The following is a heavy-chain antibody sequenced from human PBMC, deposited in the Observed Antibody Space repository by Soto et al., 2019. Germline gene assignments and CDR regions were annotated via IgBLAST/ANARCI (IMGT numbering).Heavy chain of an antibody. J-gene: IGHJ4*02. CDR3: ARDYYDSSGYYQPHDY. CDR2: INHSGST. CDR1: GGSFSGYY. V-gene: IGHV4-34*01. Sequence: SETLSLTCAVYGGSFSGYYWSWIRQPPGKGLEWIGEINHSGSTNYNPSLKSRVTISVDTSKNQFSLKLSSVTAADTAVYYCARDYYDSSGYYQPHDYWGQGTLVTVSS. D-gene: IGHD3-22*01.